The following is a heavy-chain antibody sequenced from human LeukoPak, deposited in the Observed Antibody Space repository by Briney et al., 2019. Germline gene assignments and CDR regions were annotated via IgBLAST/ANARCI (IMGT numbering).Heavy chain of an antibody. CDR1: GGSISNYY. Sequence: PSETLSLTCTVSGGSISNYYWTWIRHPPGKRLEWIGYIYYNGRTNYNPSLKSRVTMSVDTSKNQFSLSLGSVTAADTAVYYCARSWQEVGTFDYWGQGTLVTVSS. D-gene: IGHD4-23*01. V-gene: IGHV4-59*13. J-gene: IGHJ4*02. CDR3: ARSWQEVGTFDY. CDR2: IYYNGRT.